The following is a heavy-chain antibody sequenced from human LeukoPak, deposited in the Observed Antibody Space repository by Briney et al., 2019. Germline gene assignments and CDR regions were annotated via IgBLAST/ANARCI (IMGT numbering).Heavy chain of an antibody. V-gene: IGHV1-2*02. CDR1: GYTFTGYY. D-gene: IGHD4-11*01. CDR2: INPNSGGT. CDR3: ARLRLHRWGFDP. Sequence: ASVKVSCKASGYTFTGYYMHWVRQAPGQGLEWMGWINPNSGGTNYAQKFQGRVIMTRDTSISTAYMELSRLRSDDTAVYYCARLRLHRWGFDPWGQGTLVTVSS. J-gene: IGHJ5*02.